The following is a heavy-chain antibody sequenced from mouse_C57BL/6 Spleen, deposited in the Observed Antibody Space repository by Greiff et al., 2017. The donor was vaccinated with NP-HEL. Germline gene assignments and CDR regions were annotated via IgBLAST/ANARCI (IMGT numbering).Heavy chain of an antibody. Sequence: EVQLVESGGGLVKPGGSLKLSCAASGFTFSSYAMSWVRQTPEKRLEWVATISDGGSYTYYPDTVKGRFTISRDNAKNNLYLQMSHLKSEDTAMYYCARGGGYSNYAIDYWGQGTTLTVSS. CDR3: ARGGGYSNYAIDY. CDR2: ISDGGSYT. V-gene: IGHV5-4*01. J-gene: IGHJ2*01. D-gene: IGHD2-5*01. CDR1: GFTFSSYA.